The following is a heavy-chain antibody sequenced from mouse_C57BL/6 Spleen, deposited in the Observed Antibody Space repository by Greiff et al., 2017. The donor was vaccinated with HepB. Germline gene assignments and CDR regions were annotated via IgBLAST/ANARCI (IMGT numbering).Heavy chain of an antibody. CDR3: ASHWRVKYYFDY. CDR2: ISYDGSN. J-gene: IGHJ2*01. CDR1: GYSITSGYY. V-gene: IGHV3-6*01. Sequence: EVQLQQSGPGLVKPSQSLSLTCSVTGYSITSGYYWNWIRQRPGNKLEWMGYISYDGSNNYNPSLKNRISITRDTSKNQFFLKLNSVTTEDTATYYCASHWRVKYYFDYWGQGTTLTVSS.